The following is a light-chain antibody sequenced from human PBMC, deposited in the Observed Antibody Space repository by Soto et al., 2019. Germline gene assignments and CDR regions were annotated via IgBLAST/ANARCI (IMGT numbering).Light chain of an antibody. J-gene: IGKJ1*01. CDR1: QSVSGH. V-gene: IGKV3-15*01. CDR2: DAS. Sequence: EIVMTQSPGTLSVSPGERATLSCRASQSVSGHLAWYQHKPGQAPRLLIYDASTRATGIPARFSGSGSGTEFTLTINSLQSEDFAVYYCQQYKNWPPWTFGQGTKVDIK. CDR3: QQYKNWPPWT.